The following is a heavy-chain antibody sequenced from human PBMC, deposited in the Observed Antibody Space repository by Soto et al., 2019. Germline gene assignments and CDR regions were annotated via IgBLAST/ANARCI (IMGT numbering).Heavy chain of an antibody. V-gene: IGHV3-21*01. CDR2: ISSSSSYI. CDR3: ARGNYDFWSGSPFDP. CDR1: GFTFSSYS. D-gene: IGHD3-3*01. J-gene: IGHJ5*02. Sequence: GGSLRLSCAASGFTFSSYSMNWVRQAPGKGLEWVSSISSSSSYIYYADSVKGRFTISRDNAKNSLYLQMNSLRAEDTAVYYCARGNYDFWSGSPFDPWGQGTLVTVSS.